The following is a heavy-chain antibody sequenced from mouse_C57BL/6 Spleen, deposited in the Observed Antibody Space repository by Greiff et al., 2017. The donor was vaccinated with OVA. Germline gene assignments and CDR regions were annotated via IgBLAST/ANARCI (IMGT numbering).Heavy chain of an antibody. Sequence: VQLKQSGPELVKPGASVKMSCKASGYTFTDYNMHWVKQSHGKSLEWIGYINPNNGGTSYNQKFKGKATLTVNKSSSTAYMELRSLTSEDSAVYYCARTVYYGSSPFAYWGQGTLVTVSA. CDR3: ARTVYYGSSPFAY. CDR1: GYTFTDYN. J-gene: IGHJ3*01. V-gene: IGHV1-22*01. CDR2: INPNNGGT. D-gene: IGHD1-1*01.